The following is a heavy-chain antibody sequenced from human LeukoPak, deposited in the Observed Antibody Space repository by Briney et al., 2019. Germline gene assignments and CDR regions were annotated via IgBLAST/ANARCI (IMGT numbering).Heavy chain of an antibody. CDR1: GGSFSGYY. V-gene: IGHV4-34*01. CDR2: IDYSGST. D-gene: IGHD3-3*01. CDR3: ARGRPTIFGVVIIFQPDYFDY. Sequence: SETLSLTCAVYGGSFSGYYWSWIRQPPGRGVEWIGEIDYSGSTYYNPSLKSRVTISVDTSKNQFSLKLSSVTAADTAVYYCARGRPTIFGVVIIFQPDYFDYWGQGTLVTVSS. J-gene: IGHJ4*02.